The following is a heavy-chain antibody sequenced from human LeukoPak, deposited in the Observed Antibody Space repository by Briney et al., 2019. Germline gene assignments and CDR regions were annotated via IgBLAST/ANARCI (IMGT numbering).Heavy chain of an antibody. CDR2: ISYDGSNK. D-gene: IGHD5-18*01. J-gene: IGHJ5*02. CDR1: GFTFSSYG. Sequence: PGGSLRLSCAASGFTFSSYGMHWVRQAPGKGLEWVAVISYDGSNKYYADSVKGRFTISRDNSKNTLYLQMNSLRAEGTAVYYYAGGYSYPETGWFDPWGQGTLVTVSS. V-gene: IGHV3-30*03. CDR3: AGGYSYPETGWFDP.